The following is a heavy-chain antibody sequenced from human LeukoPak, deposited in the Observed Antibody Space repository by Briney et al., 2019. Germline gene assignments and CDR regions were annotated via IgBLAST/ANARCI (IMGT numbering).Heavy chain of an antibody. CDR2: ISYDGSNE. CDR1: GFTFSDYY. D-gene: IGHD6-13*01. CDR3: AREAAATGRGWFDP. V-gene: IGHV3-30-3*01. Sequence: EGSLRLSCAASGFTFSDYYMSWIRQAPGKGLEWVAVISYDGSNEYYADSVKGRSTISRDKSKNTLYLQMNSLKTEDTAVYYCAREAAATGRGWFDPWGQGTLVTVSS. J-gene: IGHJ5*02.